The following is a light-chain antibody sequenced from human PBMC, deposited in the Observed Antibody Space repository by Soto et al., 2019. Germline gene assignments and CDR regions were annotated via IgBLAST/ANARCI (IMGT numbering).Light chain of an antibody. J-gene: IGKJ1*01. V-gene: IGKV3-20*01. CDR3: HHYPRSSWT. CDR1: QRVSSHS. CDR2: GAS. Sequence: EIVLTQSPGTLSLSPGERATLSCRASQRVSSHSLAWYQQKPGQAPRTLIYGASSRATGIQDRFSASGSGTDFTLTISRLEPEDVAVYYCHHYPRSSWTFGQVTKVEVK.